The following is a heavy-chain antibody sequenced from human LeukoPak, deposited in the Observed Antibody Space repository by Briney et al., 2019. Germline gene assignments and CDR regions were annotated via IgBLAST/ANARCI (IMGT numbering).Heavy chain of an antibody. CDR2: INHSGSN. J-gene: IGHJ4*02. Sequence: PSETLSLTCAVDGGSFSGYYWSWIRQPPGKVREWIWEINHSGSNNYNPTLKSRVTISVDTSKNQFPLKLSSVTAADTAVYYCARGSEGHTVTTTLDFDYWGQGTLVTVSS. D-gene: IGHD4-11*01. CDR3: ARGSEGHTVTTTLDFDY. V-gene: IGHV4-34*01. CDR1: GGSFSGYY.